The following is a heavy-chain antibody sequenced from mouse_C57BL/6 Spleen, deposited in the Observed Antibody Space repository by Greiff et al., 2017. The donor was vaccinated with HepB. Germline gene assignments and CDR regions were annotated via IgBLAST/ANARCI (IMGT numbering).Heavy chain of an antibody. D-gene: IGHD2-1*01. CDR3: AREDGNPTAYFDY. CDR2: IYPRSGNT. V-gene: IGHV1-81*01. Sequence: QVHVKQSGAELARPGASVKLSCKASGYTFTSYGISWVKQRTGQGLEWIGEIYPRSGNTYYNEKFKGKATLTADKSSSTAYMELRSLTSEDSAVYFCAREDGNPTAYFDYWGQGTTLTVSS. CDR1: GYTFTSYG. J-gene: IGHJ2*01.